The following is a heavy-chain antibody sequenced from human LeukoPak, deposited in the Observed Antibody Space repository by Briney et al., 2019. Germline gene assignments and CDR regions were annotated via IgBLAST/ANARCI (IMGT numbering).Heavy chain of an antibody. J-gene: IGHJ6*03. V-gene: IGHV3-23*01. CDR3: AKDDVAAFATGYMDV. CDR1: GFTFSNYA. D-gene: IGHD6-6*01. CDR2: ISGSGSRI. Sequence: GGSLRLSCAASGFTFSNYAMSWVRQAPGKGLEWVSVISGSGSRIYYADSVKGRFTISRDNSKNTVYLQMNGLRADDTAVYYCAKDDVAAFATGYMDVWGKGTTVTVSS.